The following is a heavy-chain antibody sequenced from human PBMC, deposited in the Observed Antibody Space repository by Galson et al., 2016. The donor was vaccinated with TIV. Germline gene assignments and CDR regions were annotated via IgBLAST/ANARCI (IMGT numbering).Heavy chain of an antibody. Sequence: SLRLSCAASGFSFSDYHMHWVRQAPGKGLVWVSRINIDGRSTAYADFVQGRFTISRDNAENTLFLQMNSLRAEDTAVYYCARDLLGESYRNFDYWGQGAPVTVSPASTEGPSGFPLAPCTRSTSDSTAALGCLVAPNFYYLDVWGKGITVTVSS. D-gene: IGHD3-9*01. CDR2: INIDGRST. V-gene: IGHV3-74*03. J-gene: IGHJ6*03. CDR3: ARDLLGESYRNFDYWGQGAPVTVSPASTEGPSGFPLAPCTRSTSDSTAALGCLVAPNFYYLDV. CDR1: GFSFSDYH.